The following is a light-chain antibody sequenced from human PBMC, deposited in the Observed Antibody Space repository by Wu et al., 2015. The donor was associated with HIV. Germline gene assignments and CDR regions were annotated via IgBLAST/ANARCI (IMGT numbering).Light chain of an antibody. CDR3: QQYNSYSPYS. V-gene: IGKV1-5*03. J-gene: IGKJ2*03. CDR2: KAS. CDR1: QSISSW. Sequence: DIQMTQSPSTLSASVGDRVTITCRASQSISSWLAWYQQKPGKAPKLLIYKASSLESGVPSRFSGSGSGTEFTLTISSLQPDDFATXYCQQYNSYSPYSFGQGTKLEIK.